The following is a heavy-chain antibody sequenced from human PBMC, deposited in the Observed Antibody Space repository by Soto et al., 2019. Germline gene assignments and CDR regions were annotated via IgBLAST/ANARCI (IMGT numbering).Heavy chain of an antibody. CDR2: IYHSGST. CDR3: ARASIVLMVYPVRGWFDP. CDR1: GGSISSSNW. J-gene: IGHJ5*02. Sequence: QVQLQESGPGLVKPSGTLSLTCAVSGGSISSSNWWSWVRQPPGKGLEWIGEIYHSGSTNYNPSLKRRVTISVDKSKNQFPLKLSSVTAADTAVYYCARASIVLMVYPVRGWFDPWGQGTLVTVSS. V-gene: IGHV4-4*02. D-gene: IGHD2-8*01.